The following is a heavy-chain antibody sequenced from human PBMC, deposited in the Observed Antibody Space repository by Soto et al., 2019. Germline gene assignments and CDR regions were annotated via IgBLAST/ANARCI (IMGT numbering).Heavy chain of an antibody. Sequence: ASVKVSCKASGYTFTCYYMHWVRQARGQGLEWMGWVNPNSGGTNYAQKFQGRVTMTRDTSISTAYMELSRLRSDDTAVYSCARERNAVPADNWGQGTLVTVSS. V-gene: IGHV1-2*02. CDR1: GYTFTCYY. D-gene: IGHD2-2*01. CDR2: VNPNSGGT. J-gene: IGHJ4*02. CDR3: ARERNAVPADN.